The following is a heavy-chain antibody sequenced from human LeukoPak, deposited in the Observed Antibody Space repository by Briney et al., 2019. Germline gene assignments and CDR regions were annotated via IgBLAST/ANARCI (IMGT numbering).Heavy chain of an antibody. CDR3: ARDHGGDTAMVPALDY. J-gene: IGHJ4*02. V-gene: IGHV1-46*01. CDR2: INPSGGST. D-gene: IGHD5-18*01. CDR1: GYTFTSYY. Sequence: ASVKVSXKASGYTFTSYYMHWVRQAPGQGLEWMGIINPSGGSTSYAQKFQGRVTMTRDTSTSTVYMELSSLRSEDTAVYYCARDHGGDTAMVPALDYWGQGTLVTVSS.